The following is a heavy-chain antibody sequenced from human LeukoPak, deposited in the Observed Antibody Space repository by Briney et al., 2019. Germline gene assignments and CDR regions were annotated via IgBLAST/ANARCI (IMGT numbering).Heavy chain of an antibody. Sequence: MSSETLSLTCAVSGGSINSHYWVWLRQPPGKGLQWIGDIYSTGKNNYNPSLKSRVTISLDTSKSHLSLNLTSVLAADTAIYYCVRRDTGWNYFDYWGQGILVTVSS. J-gene: IGHJ4*02. V-gene: IGHV4-4*08. CDR3: VRRDTGWNYFDY. CDR1: GGSINSHY. D-gene: IGHD6-19*01. CDR2: IYSTGKN.